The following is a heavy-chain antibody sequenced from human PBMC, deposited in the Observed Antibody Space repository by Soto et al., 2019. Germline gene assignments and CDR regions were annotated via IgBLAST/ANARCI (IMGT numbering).Heavy chain of an antibody. Sequence: GGSLRLSRAASGFTFSSYAMSWVRQAPGKGLEWVSAISGSGGSTYYADSVKGRFTISRDNSKNTLYLQMDSLRAEDTAVYYCANGRGYCSSTSCYAGYGMDVWGQGTTVTVSS. CDR2: ISGSGGST. CDR1: GFTFSSYA. V-gene: IGHV3-23*01. J-gene: IGHJ6*02. D-gene: IGHD2-2*01. CDR3: ANGRGYCSSTSCYAGYGMDV.